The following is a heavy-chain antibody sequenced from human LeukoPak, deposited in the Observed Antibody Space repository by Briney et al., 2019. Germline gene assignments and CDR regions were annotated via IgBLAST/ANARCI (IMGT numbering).Heavy chain of an antibody. J-gene: IGHJ4*02. CDR2: ISSSGSTI. CDR3: ARVLRSTYDFDY. V-gene: IGHV3-11*04. CDR1: GFTFSDYN. D-gene: IGHD2/OR15-2a*01. Sequence: GGSLRLSCAASGFTFSDYNMSWIRQAPGKGLEWVSYISSSGSTIYYADSVKGRFTISRDNAKNSLYLQMNSLRAEDTAVYYCARVLRSTYDFDYWGQGTLVTVSS.